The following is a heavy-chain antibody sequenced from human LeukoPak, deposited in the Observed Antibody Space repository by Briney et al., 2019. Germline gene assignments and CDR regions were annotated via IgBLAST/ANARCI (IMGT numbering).Heavy chain of an antibody. CDR1: GFTFSDHY. Sequence: GGSLRLSCAASGFTFSDHYMSWIRQAPGKGLEWVSYISSSGSTIYYADSVKGRFTISRDNAKNSLYLQMNSLRAEDTAVYYCARSPQLWLGGAYFDYWGQGTLVTVSS. D-gene: IGHD6-19*01. J-gene: IGHJ4*02. V-gene: IGHV3-11*01. CDR2: ISSSGSTI. CDR3: ARSPQLWLGGAYFDY.